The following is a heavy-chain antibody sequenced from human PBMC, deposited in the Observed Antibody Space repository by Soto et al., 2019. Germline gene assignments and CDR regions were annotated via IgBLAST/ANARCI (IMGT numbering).Heavy chain of an antibody. CDR1: GFTFSVYS. D-gene: IGHD1-1*01. CDR3: ARSVERHFAY. CDR2: TTSDTKTI. V-gene: IGHV3-48*02. J-gene: IGHJ4*02. Sequence: EVQLVESGGDLVQRGGSLRLSCVASGFTFSVYSMNWVRQAPGKGLAWFSYTTSDTKTIKYADAVKVRFTISRANAKNSVYLHMNSLRDEDTAVYYCARSVERHFAYWCQGTVVTVSS.